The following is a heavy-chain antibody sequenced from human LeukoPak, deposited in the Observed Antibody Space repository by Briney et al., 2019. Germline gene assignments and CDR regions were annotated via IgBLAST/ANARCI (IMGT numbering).Heavy chain of an antibody. D-gene: IGHD3-22*01. CDR3: AKPAQYYYDSSGYWAPYYFDY. J-gene: IGHJ4*02. CDR2: ISGSGGST. CDR1: GFTFSSYA. V-gene: IGHV3-23*01. Sequence: GGSLRLSCAASGFTFSSYAMSWVRQAPGKGLEWVSAISGSGGSTYYADSVKGRFTISRDNSKNTLYLQMNSLRAEDTAVYYCAKPAQYYYDSSGYWAPYYFDYRGQGTLVTVSS.